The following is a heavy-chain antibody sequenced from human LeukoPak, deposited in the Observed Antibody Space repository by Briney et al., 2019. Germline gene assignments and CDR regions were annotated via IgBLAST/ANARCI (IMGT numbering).Heavy chain of an antibody. D-gene: IGHD6-6*01. CDR1: GYTFAGYY. Sequence: ASVKVSCKASGYTFAGYYMHWVRQAPGQGLEWMGWINPNSGGTKYAQKFQGRVTMTRDTSISTADMELSRLGSDDTAVYYCARVPAALTFDYWGQGTLVTVSS. J-gene: IGHJ4*02. CDR2: INPNSGGT. V-gene: IGHV1-2*02. CDR3: ARVPAALTFDY.